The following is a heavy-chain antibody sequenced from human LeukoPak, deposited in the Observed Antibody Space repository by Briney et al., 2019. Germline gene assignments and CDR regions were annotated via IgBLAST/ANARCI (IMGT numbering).Heavy chain of an antibody. CDR2: INHSGST. V-gene: IGHV4-34*01. CDR1: GGSFSGYY. Sequence: SETLSLTCAVYGGSFSGYYWSWIRQLPGKGLEWLGEINHSGSTYYNPSLKSRVTIFIDTSKNQFSLRLSSVTAADTAVYYCARLVCGGGSCPAEFDYWGQGTLVTVSS. CDR3: ARLVCGGGSCPAEFDY. D-gene: IGHD2-15*01. J-gene: IGHJ4*02.